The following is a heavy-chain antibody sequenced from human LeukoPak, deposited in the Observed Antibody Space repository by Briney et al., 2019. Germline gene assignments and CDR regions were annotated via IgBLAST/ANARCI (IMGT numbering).Heavy chain of an antibody. J-gene: IGHJ3*02. CDR3: ARDGVRWELSSAFDI. D-gene: IGHD4-23*01. CDR1: GYTFTSYA. CDR2: INAGNGNT. Sequence: ASVKVSCKASGYTFTSYAMHWVRQAPGQRLEWMGWINAGNGNTKYSQKFQGRVTITRDTSASTAYMELSSLRSDDTAVYYCARDGVRWELSSAFDIWGQGTMVTVSS. V-gene: IGHV1-3*01.